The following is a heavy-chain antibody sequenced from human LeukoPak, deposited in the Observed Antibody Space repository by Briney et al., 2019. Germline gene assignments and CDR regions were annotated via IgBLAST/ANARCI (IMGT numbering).Heavy chain of an antibody. Sequence: GESLKISCKGSGYSFTNYWIGWVRQMPGKGLEWMGIIFPGDSDTRYSPSFQGQVTISADKSISTAYLQWSSLKASDTAMYYCARQPAATTNSTKFDPWGQGTLVTVSS. CDR3: ARQPAATTNSTKFDP. V-gene: IGHV5-51*01. CDR2: IFPGDSDT. CDR1: GYSFTNYW. J-gene: IGHJ5*02. D-gene: IGHD1-7*01.